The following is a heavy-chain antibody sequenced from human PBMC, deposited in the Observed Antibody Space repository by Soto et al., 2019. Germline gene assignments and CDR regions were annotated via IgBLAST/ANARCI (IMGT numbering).Heavy chain of an antibody. CDR2: VSSGGSNK. CDR3: ARVAITVLRGVDY. D-gene: IGHD3-10*01. V-gene: IGHV3-30*04. CDR1: GFTFNTYA. J-gene: IGHJ4*02. Sequence: QVHLEESGGGVVHPGSSLRLSCAASGFTFNTYAVHWVRQAPGKGLEWVAVVSSGGSNKYYSDSVKGRFSISRDNSNNTLSLQMNSLRTEDTAVYYCARVAITVLRGVDYWGRGTLVTVSS.